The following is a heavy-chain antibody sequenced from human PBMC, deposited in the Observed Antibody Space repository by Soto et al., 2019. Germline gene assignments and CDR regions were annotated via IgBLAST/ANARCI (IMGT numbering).Heavy chain of an antibody. V-gene: IGHV3-48*01. Sequence: SGFTLSNYVMNWVRQAPGKGLEWISCIGSSSVTIFHADSVKGRFTISRDSAKNSLYLQMNSRRAEDTAMYYCARPRGYSYGFDYWGQGTLVTVSS. D-gene: IGHD5-18*01. CDR1: GFTLSNYV. CDR3: ARPRGYSYGFDY. CDR2: IGSSSVTI. J-gene: IGHJ4*02.